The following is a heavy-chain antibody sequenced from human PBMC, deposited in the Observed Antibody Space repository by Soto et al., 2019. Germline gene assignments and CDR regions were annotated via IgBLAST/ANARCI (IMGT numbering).Heavy chain of an antibody. CDR1: GGSISSYH. CDR2: IYYSGST. J-gene: IGHJ4*02. CDR3: ARHAPGYSSGWYNY. D-gene: IGHD6-19*01. V-gene: IGHV4-59*08. Sequence: SETLSNTCTDAGGSISSYHRICIRQPPGKGLEWIGYIYYSGSTNYNPSLKSRVTISVDTSKNQFSLKLSSVTAADTAVYYCARHAPGYSSGWYNYGAQGTLVTVSS.